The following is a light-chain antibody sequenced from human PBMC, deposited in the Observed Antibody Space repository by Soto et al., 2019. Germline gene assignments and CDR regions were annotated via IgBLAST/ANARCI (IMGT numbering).Light chain of an antibody. V-gene: IGLV1-40*01. J-gene: IGLJ1*01. CDR1: SSNIGAGYD. Sequence: QSVLTQPPSVSGAPGQRVTISCTGSSSNIGAGYDVHWYQQLPGRAPKLLIYGNTNRPSGVPDRFSGSKSGTSASLAITGLQAEDEADYYCSSHTTSNTRVFGTGTKLTVL. CDR3: SSHTTSNTRV. CDR2: GNT.